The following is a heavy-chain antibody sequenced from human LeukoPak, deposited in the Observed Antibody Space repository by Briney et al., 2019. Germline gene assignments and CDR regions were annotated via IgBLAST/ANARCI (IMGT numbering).Heavy chain of an antibody. Sequence: TSETLSLTCTVSGGSISSGDYYWSWIRQPPGKGLEWIVYIYYSGSTYYNPSLKSRVTISVDMSKNQFSLKLSSVTAADTAVYYCARAGGPLSAVAGLTDYWGQGTLVTVSS. J-gene: IGHJ4*02. CDR3: ARAGGPLSAVAGLTDY. CDR1: GGSISSGDYY. D-gene: IGHD6-19*01. CDR2: IYYSGST. V-gene: IGHV4-30-4*08.